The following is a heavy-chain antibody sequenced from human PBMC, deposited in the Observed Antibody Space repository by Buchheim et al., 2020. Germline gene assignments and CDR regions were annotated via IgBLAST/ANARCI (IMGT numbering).Heavy chain of an antibody. Sequence: QVQLVESGGGVVQPGRSLRLSCAASGFTFSSYGMHWVRQAPGKGLEWVAVISYDGSNKYYADSVKGRFTISRDNSKNTLNMQMNSLRAEDTSVYYCAKDTNWEFDYWGQGTL. V-gene: IGHV3-30*18. CDR2: ISYDGSNK. D-gene: IGHD7-27*01. CDR3: AKDTNWEFDY. CDR1: GFTFSSYG. J-gene: IGHJ4*02.